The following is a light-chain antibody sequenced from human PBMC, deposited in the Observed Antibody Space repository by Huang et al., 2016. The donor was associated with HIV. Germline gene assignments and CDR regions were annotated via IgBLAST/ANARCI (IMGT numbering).Light chain of an antibody. CDR1: QSISSY. CDR2: AAS. J-gene: IGKJ5*01. Sequence: DIQMTQSPSSLSASVGDRVTITCRASQSISSYLNWYQQKPGKAPKLLIYAASSVQSGVPSRFSGSGSGTDFTLTISSLQPEDCATYYCQQSYSTPITFGQGTRLEIK. V-gene: IGKV1-39*01. CDR3: QQSYSTPIT.